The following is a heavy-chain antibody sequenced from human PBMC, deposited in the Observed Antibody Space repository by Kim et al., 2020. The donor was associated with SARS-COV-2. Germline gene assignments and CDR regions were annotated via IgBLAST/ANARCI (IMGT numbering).Heavy chain of an antibody. CDR1: GFTVSSNY. CDR2: IYSGGST. CDR3: ARETYYGSGSYYTGY. J-gene: IGHJ4*02. Sequence: GGGGGLSCAASGFTVSSNYMSWVRQAPGKGLEWVSVIYSGGSTYYADSVQGRFTISRDNSKNTLYLQMNSLRAEDTAVYYCARETYYGSGSYYTGYWGQG. D-gene: IGHD3-10*01. V-gene: IGHV3-53*01.